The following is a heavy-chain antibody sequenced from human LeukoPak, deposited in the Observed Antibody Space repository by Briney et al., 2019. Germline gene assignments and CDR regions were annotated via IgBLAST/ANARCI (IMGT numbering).Heavy chain of an antibody. Sequence: GGSLRLSCAASGFTFSSYSMNWVRQAPGKGLEWVSSISSSSSYIYYADSVKGRFTISRDNAKNSLYLQVNSLRAEDTALYYCARGCRITGTRHWFDPWGQGTLVTVSS. CDR3: ARGCRITGTRHWFDP. J-gene: IGHJ5*02. CDR1: GFTFSSYS. D-gene: IGHD1-7*01. CDR2: ISSSSSYI. V-gene: IGHV3-21*01.